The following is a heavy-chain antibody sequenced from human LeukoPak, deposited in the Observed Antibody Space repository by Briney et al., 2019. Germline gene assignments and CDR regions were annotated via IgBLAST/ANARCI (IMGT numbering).Heavy chain of an antibody. V-gene: IGHV3-66*04. CDR1: GFTVSSNH. J-gene: IGHJ4*02. CDR3: ARLSSSWSEAFDY. Sequence: PGGSLRLSCAASGFTVSSNHMSWVRQAPGKGQVWVSVIYSGGTTYYADSVKGRFTISRDNSKNTLYLQMNSLRAEDTAVYYCARLSSSWSEAFDYWGQGTLVTVSS. CDR2: IYSGGTT. D-gene: IGHD6-13*01.